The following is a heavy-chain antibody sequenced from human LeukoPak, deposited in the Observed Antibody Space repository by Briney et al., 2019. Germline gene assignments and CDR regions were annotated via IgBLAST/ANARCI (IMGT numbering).Heavy chain of an antibody. CDR3: ARSRGYFDY. Sequence: SETLSLTCTVSGGSISTYYWSWIRQPPGKGLEWIGYIYYSGSTNYNPSLKSRVTISVDTSKNQFSLKLSSVTAADTALYYCARSRGYFDYWGQGTLVTVSS. D-gene: IGHD6-13*01. V-gene: IGHV4-59*01. J-gene: IGHJ4*02. CDR1: GGSISTYY. CDR2: IYYSGST.